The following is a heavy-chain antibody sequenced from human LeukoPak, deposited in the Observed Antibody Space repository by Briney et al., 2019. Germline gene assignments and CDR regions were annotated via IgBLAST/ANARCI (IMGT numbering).Heavy chain of an antibody. Sequence: PGGSLRLSCAASGFTFSSYAMGWVRQAPGKGPEWVSTVNESGGRTYYADSVKGRFTMSRDNSKNTLYLQMNSLRVEDTAIYYCAKEGRPNSGGGFFDYWGQGTRVTVSS. J-gene: IGHJ4*02. CDR3: AKEGRPNSGGGFFDY. V-gene: IGHV3-23*01. CDR2: VNESGGRT. CDR1: GFTFSSYA. D-gene: IGHD1-26*01.